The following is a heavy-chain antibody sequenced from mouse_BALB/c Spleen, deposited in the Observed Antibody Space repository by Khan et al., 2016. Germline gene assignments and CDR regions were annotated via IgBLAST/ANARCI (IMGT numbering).Heavy chain of an antibody. D-gene: IGHD2-1*01. CDR2: INPDTITI. J-gene: IGHJ2*01. V-gene: IGHV4-1*02. CDR1: GFDFSRYW. CDR3: GRGNYVPGSLDY. Sequence: EVKLLESGGGLVQPGGSLKLSCAASGFDFSRYWMSWVRQGPGKGLEWIGEINPDTITIDYAPSLKDKFIISRDNAKNTLYLQMSKVRSEDTALYYCGRGNYVPGSLDYWGQGTTLIVSS.